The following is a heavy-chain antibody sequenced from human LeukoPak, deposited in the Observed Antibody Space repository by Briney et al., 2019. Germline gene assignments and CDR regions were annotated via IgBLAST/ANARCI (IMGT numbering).Heavy chain of an antibody. D-gene: IGHD2-8*01. Sequence: ASVKVSCKASGYTFTGYYMHWVRQAPGQGLEWMGWINPNSGGTNYAQKFQGWVTMTRDTSISTAYMELSRLRSDDTAVYYWAREYVSNCTNGVCYPYYYYYGMDVWGQGTTVTVSS. CDR2: INPNSGGT. J-gene: IGHJ6*02. CDR1: GYTFTGYY. V-gene: IGHV1-2*04. CDR3: AREYVSNCTNGVCYPYYYYYGMDV.